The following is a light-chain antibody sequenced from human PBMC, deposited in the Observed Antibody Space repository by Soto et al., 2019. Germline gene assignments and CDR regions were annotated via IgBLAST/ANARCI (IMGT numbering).Light chain of an antibody. CDR2: GNS. J-gene: IGLJ1*01. V-gene: IGLV1-40*01. Sequence: QSVLTQPPSVSGAPGQRVTISCTGSSSNIGAGYDVHWYQQLPGTAPKLLIYGNSNRPSGVPDRFSGSKSATSASLAITGLQAEDEADYYCQSYDSSLSLDVFGTGTKVTVL. CDR1: SSNIGAGYD. CDR3: QSYDSSLSLDV.